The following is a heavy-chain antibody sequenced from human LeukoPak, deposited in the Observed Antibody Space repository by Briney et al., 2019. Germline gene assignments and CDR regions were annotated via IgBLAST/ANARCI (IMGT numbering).Heavy chain of an antibody. D-gene: IGHD4-17*01. J-gene: IGHJ5*02. Sequence: SETLSLTCTVSGGPISSYSWSWIRQPPGKGLEWIGYIYYSGSTNYNPSLKSRLTISVDTSKNQFSLNLSSVTAADTAVYYCARGMTTGPDPWGQGTLVTVSS. CDR3: ARGMTTGPDP. V-gene: IGHV4-59*08. CDR1: GGPISSYS. CDR2: IYYSGST.